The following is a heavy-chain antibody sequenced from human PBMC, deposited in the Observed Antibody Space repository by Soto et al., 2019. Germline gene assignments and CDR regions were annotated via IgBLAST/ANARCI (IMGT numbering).Heavy chain of an antibody. CDR3: AIGGDWFFFDI. CDR1: GYSFTNYW. J-gene: IGHJ3*02. CDR2: IYPDDSDT. D-gene: IGHD2-21*02. V-gene: IGHV5-51*01. Sequence: GESLKISCKGSGYSFTNYWIGWVRQMPGKGLEWMGIIYPDDSDTRYNPSFQGQVTISADKSISTVYLQWSSPKASDTAMYYCAIGGDWFFFDIWAQGTMVTVSS.